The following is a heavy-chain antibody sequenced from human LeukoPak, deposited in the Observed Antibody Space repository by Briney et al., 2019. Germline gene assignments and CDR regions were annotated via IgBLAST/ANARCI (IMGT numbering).Heavy chain of an antibody. CDR1: GYTSTNYY. V-gene: IGHV1-46*01. CDR2: INPRGGST. Sequence: ASVKVSCKASGYTSTNYYMHWVRQAPGEGLEWIGIINPRGGSTSYAQKFQGRVTMTRDTSTTTVYMELSSLRSEDTAVYYCARYNSDWYYFDYWGQGSLVTVSS. J-gene: IGHJ4*02. CDR3: ARYNSDWYYFDY. D-gene: IGHD3-9*01.